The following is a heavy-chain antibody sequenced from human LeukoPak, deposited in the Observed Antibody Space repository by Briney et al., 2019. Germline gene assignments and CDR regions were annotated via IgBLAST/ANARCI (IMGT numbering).Heavy chain of an antibody. CDR3: ARLTPYSGSPLGDY. D-gene: IGHD1-26*01. J-gene: IGHJ4*02. CDR2: ISYSGST. CDR1: GGSISSSSNF. Sequence: SETLSLTCTVSGGSISSSSNFLGWIRQPPGKGLEWIGSISYSGSTYYNPSLKSRVTISVDTSKNQFSLKLSSVTAADTAVYYCARLTPYSGSPLGDYWGQGTLVTVSS. V-gene: IGHV4-39*01.